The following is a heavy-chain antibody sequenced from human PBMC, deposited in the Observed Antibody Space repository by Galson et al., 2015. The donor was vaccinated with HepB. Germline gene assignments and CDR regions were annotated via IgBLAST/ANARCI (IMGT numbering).Heavy chain of an antibody. Sequence: SLRLSCAASGFTFSSYAMHWVRQAPGKGLEYVSAISSNGGSTYYADSVKGRFTISRDNSKNTLYLQMSSLRAEDTAVYYCVKDTWAYSGYGHRYYFDHWGQGTLVTVSS. D-gene: IGHD5-12*01. CDR3: VKDTWAYSGYGHRYYFDH. V-gene: IGHV3-64D*06. CDR2: ISSNGGST. CDR1: GFTFSSYA. J-gene: IGHJ4*02.